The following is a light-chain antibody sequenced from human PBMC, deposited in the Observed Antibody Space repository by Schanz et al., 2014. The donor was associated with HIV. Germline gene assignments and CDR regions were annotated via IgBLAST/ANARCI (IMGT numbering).Light chain of an antibody. V-gene: IGLV2-14*02. CDR1: SSDVGSYNL. Sequence: QSALTQPASVSGSPGQSITISCTGTSSDVGSYNLVSWYQQYPGKVPKLMIYEVNKRPSGVSNRFSGSKSGNTASLTISGLLAEDEADYYCSSHTTTGANVFGTGTKLTVL. CDR2: EVN. J-gene: IGLJ1*01. CDR3: SSHTTTGANV.